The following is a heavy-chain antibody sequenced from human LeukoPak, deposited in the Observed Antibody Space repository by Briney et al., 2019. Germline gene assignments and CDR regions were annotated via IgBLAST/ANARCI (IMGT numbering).Heavy chain of an antibody. CDR3: ARGGTAVIAPYAFDI. D-gene: IGHD4-23*01. V-gene: IGHV4-59*01. Sequence: PSETLSLTYTVSLGSLSRYYWRWLRQPPGKGLEWIGYIYYSGSTNCNPSVKSRVAMSVDTSTKQFSLKLSSLTAADTDVYYCARGGTAVIAPYAFDIWGQGTMVTVSS. J-gene: IGHJ3*02. CDR1: LGSLSRYY. CDR2: IYYSGST.